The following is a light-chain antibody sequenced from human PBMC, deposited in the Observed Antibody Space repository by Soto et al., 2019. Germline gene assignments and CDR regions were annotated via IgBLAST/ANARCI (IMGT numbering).Light chain of an antibody. Sequence: IQLTQSPSSLSASVRDRVTITCRASQGISSYLAWYQQKPGKAPKLLIYAASTLEDGVPSRFSGSGSGTDFTLTISSLQPEDFEAYYCQHLETFGQGTKLEIK. CDR2: AAS. CDR1: QGISSY. J-gene: IGKJ2*01. V-gene: IGKV1-9*01. CDR3: QHLET.